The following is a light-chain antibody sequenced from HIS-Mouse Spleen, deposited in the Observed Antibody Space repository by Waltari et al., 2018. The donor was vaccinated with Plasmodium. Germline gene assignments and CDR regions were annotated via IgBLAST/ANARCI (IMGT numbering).Light chain of an antibody. CDR2: AAS. Sequence: DIQLTQSPSFLSASVGDRSTITCRASQGISSYLAWYQQHPGQAPKLLIYAASTLQSGVPSRFSGSGSGTEFTLTISSLQPEDFATYYCQQLNSYPLFTFGPGTKVDIK. J-gene: IGKJ3*01. CDR3: QQLNSYPLFT. CDR1: QGISSY. V-gene: IGKV1-9*01.